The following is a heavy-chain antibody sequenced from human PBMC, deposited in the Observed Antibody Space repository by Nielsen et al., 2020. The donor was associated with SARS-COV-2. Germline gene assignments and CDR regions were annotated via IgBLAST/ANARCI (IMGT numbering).Heavy chain of an antibody. Sequence: ASVKVSCKASGYTFTSYAMHWVRQAPGQRLEWMGWSNAGNGNTKYSQEFQGRVTITRDTSASTAYMELSSLRSEDMAVYYCARERGYSGYDYYGMDVWGQGTTVTVSS. J-gene: IGHJ6*02. V-gene: IGHV1-3*02. CDR1: GYTFTSYA. CDR2: SNAGNGNT. D-gene: IGHD5-12*01. CDR3: ARERGYSGYDYYGMDV.